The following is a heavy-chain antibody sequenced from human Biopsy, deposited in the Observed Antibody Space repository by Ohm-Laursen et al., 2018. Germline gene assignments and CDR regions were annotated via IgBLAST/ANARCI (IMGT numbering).Heavy chain of an antibody. V-gene: IGHV4-39*01. D-gene: IGHD3-3*01. CDR1: GGSIRSNGFY. J-gene: IGHJ5*02. Sequence: GTLSLTCTVSGGSIRSNGFYWGWIRQPPGKGLEWIGSISYRGTTSYNPSLKSRVAISVDTSKNQLSLSLNSVTAADTAVFYCARLRGGVVINYIWFDPWGQGILVTVSS. CDR2: ISYRGTT. CDR3: ARLRGGVVINYIWFDP.